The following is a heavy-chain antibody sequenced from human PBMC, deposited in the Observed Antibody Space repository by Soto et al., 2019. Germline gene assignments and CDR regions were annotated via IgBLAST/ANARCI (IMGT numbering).Heavy chain of an antibody. CDR2: IKGDGSEK. J-gene: IGHJ6*02. V-gene: IGHV3-7*01. Sequence: VQLVESGGGLVQPGGSLRLSCVASGFTFTSYWMSWVRQAPGKGLEWVANIKGDGSEKRYVDSVKGRLTISRDNAKNSVYLQMNSLRVEDTALYYCGRDEVRNGVGVWGQGTTVTVSS. CDR3: GRDEVRNGVGV. CDR1: GFTFTSYW.